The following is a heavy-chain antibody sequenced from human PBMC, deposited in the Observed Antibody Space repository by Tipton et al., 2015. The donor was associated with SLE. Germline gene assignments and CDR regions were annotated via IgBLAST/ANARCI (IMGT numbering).Heavy chain of an antibody. D-gene: IGHD3-16*02. J-gene: IGHJ6*03. CDR3: ARWKSFFYYMDV. V-gene: IGHV4-59*12. CDR2: NYHSGSA. Sequence: TLSLTCTVSGGSMTNYYWSWIRQPPGRGLEWIGSNYHSGSAYYNPSLRSRATISVDTSKNQFSLKLSSVTAADTAVYYCARWKSFFYYMDVWGKGTTVTVSS. CDR1: GGSMTNYY.